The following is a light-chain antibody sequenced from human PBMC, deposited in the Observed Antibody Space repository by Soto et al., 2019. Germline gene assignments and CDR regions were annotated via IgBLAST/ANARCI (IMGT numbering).Light chain of an antibody. CDR3: SSYSSSTTHVV. Sequence: QSVLTQPAFVSGSPGRSVTISCTGTSTDVGGFNYVSWYQHLPGRAPKLIIYDVTNRPSGISDRFSASKSGRTASLTISGLQAEDEADYYCSSYSSSTTHVVFGGGTKLTVL. V-gene: IGLV2-14*03. CDR1: STDVGGFNY. J-gene: IGLJ2*01. CDR2: DVT.